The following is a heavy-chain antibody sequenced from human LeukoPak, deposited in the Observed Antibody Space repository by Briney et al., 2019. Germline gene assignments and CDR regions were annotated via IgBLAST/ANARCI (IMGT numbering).Heavy chain of an antibody. V-gene: IGHV4-59*01. CDR1: GGSISSYY. Sequence: SETLSLTCAVSGGSISSYYWSWIRQPPGKGLEWIGYIYYSGSTNYNPSLKSRVTISVDTSKNQFSLKLSSVTAADTAVYYCARVRDYCSSTSCHYDYWGQGTLVTVSS. D-gene: IGHD2-2*01. CDR3: ARVRDYCSSTSCHYDY. J-gene: IGHJ4*02. CDR2: IYYSGST.